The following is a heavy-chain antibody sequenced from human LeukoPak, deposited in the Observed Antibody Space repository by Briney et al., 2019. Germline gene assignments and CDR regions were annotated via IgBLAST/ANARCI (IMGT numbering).Heavy chain of an antibody. D-gene: IGHD6-13*01. CDR1: GGSISSSSYY. Sequence: PSETLSLTCTVSGGSISSSSYYWGWIRQPPGKGLEWIGSIYYSGSTYYNPSLKSRVTISVDTSKNQFSLKLSSVTAADTAVYYCARQTGYSSSWSRFDYWGQGTLATVSS. CDR3: ARQTGYSSSWSRFDY. CDR2: IYYSGST. V-gene: IGHV4-39*01. J-gene: IGHJ4*02.